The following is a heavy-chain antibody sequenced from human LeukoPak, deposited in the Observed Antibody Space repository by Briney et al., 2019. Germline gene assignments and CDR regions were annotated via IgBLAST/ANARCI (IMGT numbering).Heavy chain of an antibody. CDR2: IIPIFGTA. J-gene: IGHJ6*02. CDR3: ASNDFWSGYYLAGYYYYGMDV. D-gene: IGHD3-3*01. V-gene: IGHV1-69*01. CDR1: GGTFSSYA. Sequence: GSSVKVSCKASGGTFSSYAISWVRQAPGQGLEWMGGIIPIFGTANYAQKFQGRVTITADESTSTAYTELSSLRSEDTAVYYCASNDFWSGYYLAGYYYYGMDVWGQGTTVTVSS.